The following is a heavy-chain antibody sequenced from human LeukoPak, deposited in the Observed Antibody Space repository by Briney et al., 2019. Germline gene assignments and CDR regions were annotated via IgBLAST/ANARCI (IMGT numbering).Heavy chain of an antibody. D-gene: IGHD2-2*01. Sequence: GASVKVSCKASGYTFTSYGISRVRQAPGQGLEWMGWISAYNGNTNYAQKLQGRVTMTTDTSTSTAYMELRSLRSDDTAVYYCARDLGVVVPAAIDYWGQGTLVTVSS. V-gene: IGHV1-18*01. J-gene: IGHJ4*02. CDR3: ARDLGVVVPAAIDY. CDR1: GYTFTSYG. CDR2: ISAYNGNT.